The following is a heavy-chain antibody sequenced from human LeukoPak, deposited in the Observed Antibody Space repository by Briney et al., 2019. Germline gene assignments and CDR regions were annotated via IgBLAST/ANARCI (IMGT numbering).Heavy chain of an antibody. Sequence: GASVKVSCKAFGYTFTKYGISWVRQAPGQGLEWMGWISTYNANTKYAKKLQGRVTMTTDTSASTAYMELRSLRSDDTAVYYCARNYDSSGYYRKDAFDIWGQGTMVTVSS. CDR1: GYTFTKYG. D-gene: IGHD3-22*01. V-gene: IGHV1-18*01. J-gene: IGHJ3*02. CDR3: ARNYDSSGYYRKDAFDI. CDR2: ISTYNANT.